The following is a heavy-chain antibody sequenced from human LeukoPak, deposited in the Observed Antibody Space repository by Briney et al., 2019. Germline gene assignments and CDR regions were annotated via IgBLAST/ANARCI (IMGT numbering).Heavy chain of an antibody. J-gene: IGHJ5*02. Sequence: APVKVSCKASGYTFTSYDINWVRQATGQGLEWMGWMNPNSGNTGYAQKFQGRVTMTRNTSISTAYMELSSLRSEDTAVYYCARESTDSYNWFDPWGQGTLVTVSS. CDR3: ARESTDSYNWFDP. V-gene: IGHV1-8*01. CDR1: GYTFTSYD. D-gene: IGHD2-2*01. CDR2: MNPNSGNT.